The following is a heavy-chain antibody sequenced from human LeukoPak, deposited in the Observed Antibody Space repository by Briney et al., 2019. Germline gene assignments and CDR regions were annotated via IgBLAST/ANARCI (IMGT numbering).Heavy chain of an antibody. D-gene: IGHD3-10*01. V-gene: IGHV4-61*02. CDR1: GGSISSGSYY. Sequence: SETLSLTCTVSGGSISSGSYYWSWIRQPAGKGLEWIGRIYTSGSTNYNPSLKSRVTISVDTSKNQFSLKLSSVTAADTAVYYCARMSRITMVRGVIGYYYYYMDVWGKGTTVTISS. CDR3: ARMSRITMVRGVIGYYYYYMDV. J-gene: IGHJ6*03. CDR2: IYTSGST.